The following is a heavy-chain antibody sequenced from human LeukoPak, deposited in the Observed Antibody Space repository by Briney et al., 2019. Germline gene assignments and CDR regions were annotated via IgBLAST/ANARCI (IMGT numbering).Heavy chain of an antibody. D-gene: IGHD5-18*01. V-gene: IGHV3-48*03. CDR2: ISSSAGTT. Sequence: GGSLRLSCAASGFTFSSYEMNWVRQAPGKGLEWVSYISSSAGTTYYAESVKGRFTISRDNAKNSLYLQMNSLRAEDTAVYFCARQQQQLWYDWGQGTLVTVSS. J-gene: IGHJ4*02. CDR1: GFTFSSYE. CDR3: ARQQQQLWYD.